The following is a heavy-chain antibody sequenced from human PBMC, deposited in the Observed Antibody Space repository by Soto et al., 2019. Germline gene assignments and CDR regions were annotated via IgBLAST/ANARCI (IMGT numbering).Heavy chain of an antibody. Sequence: ASVKVSCKASGGTFSSYAISWVRQAPGQGLEWMGGIIPIFGTANYAQKLQGRVTITADESTSTAYMELSRLRSEDTAVYYCARALGEVTQFDPWGQGSRVTVYS. CDR1: GGTFSSYA. V-gene: IGHV1-69*13. CDR3: ARALGEVTQFDP. D-gene: IGHD3-16*01. J-gene: IGHJ5*02. CDR2: IIPIFGTA.